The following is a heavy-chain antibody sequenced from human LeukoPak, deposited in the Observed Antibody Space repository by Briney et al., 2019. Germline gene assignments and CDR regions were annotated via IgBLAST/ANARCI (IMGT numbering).Heavy chain of an antibody. CDR1: GFTFSSYG. V-gene: IGHV3-30*18. Sequence: SGGSLRLSCAASGFTFSSYGMHWVRQAPGKGLEWVAVISYDGSNKYYADSVKGRFTTSRDNSKNTLYLQMNSLRAEDTAVYYCAKLPTRPTGTTSDYWGQGTLVTVSS. D-gene: IGHD1-7*01. CDR3: AKLPTRPTGTTSDY. CDR2: ISYDGSNK. J-gene: IGHJ4*02.